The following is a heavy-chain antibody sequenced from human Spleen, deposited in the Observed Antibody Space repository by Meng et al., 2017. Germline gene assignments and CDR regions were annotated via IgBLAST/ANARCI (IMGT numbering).Heavy chain of an antibody. CDR3: AKDREAYNSIWDAFDL. D-gene: IGHD1-20*01. CDR1: GFSFSSYA. CDR2: IGGGRYDT. J-gene: IGHJ3*01. Sequence: ESLKISCAASGFSFSSYAMNWVRQAPGQGLAWVSGIGGGRYDTYYADSVKGRFTISRDDSKNLLYLQMNSLRVDDTAIYYCAKDREAYNSIWDAFDLWGQGTMVTVSS. V-gene: IGHV3-23*01.